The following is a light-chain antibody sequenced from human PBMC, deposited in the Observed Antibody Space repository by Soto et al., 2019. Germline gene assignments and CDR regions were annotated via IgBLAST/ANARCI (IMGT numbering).Light chain of an antibody. CDR1: QSVSSSS. V-gene: IGKV3-20*01. Sequence: EIVLTQSPGTLSLSPGERATLSCRASQSVSSSSLAWYQQKPGQAPRLLIFGASSRATGIPDRFSGSGSGTAFTLTISRLEPEDFAVYYCHQYGSSYTFGQGTKLEIK. CDR2: GAS. CDR3: HQYGSSYT. J-gene: IGKJ2*01.